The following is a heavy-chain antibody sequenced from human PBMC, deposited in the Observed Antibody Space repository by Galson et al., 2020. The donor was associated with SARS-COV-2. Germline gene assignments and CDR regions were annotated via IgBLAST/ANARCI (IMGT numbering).Heavy chain of an antibody. V-gene: IGHV1-2*04. CDR2: INPGSGGT. D-gene: IGHD1-26*01. Sequence: ASVKVSCRTSGYSFSAYYLHWVRQAPGQGLEWMGWINPGSGGTKYAQNFQGSVTMTRDTSISTAYMELDRLTSGDTAMYYCATGTYGSFDYWGQGTLVTVSS. J-gene: IGHJ4*02. CDR3: ATGTYGSFDY. CDR1: GYSFSAYY.